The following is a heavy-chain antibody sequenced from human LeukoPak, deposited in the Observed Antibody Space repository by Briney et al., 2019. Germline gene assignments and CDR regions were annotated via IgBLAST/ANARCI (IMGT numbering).Heavy chain of an antibody. Sequence: ASVKVSCKASGYTFTGYYMHWVRQAPGQGLEWMGWINPNSGGTNYAQKFQGRVTMTRDTSISTAYMELSRLRSDDTAVYYCARGTAYYDSSGYYYEYAFDIWGQGTMVTVSS. CDR1: GYTFTGYY. D-gene: IGHD3-22*01. CDR3: ARGTAYYDSSGYYYEYAFDI. CDR2: INPNSGGT. J-gene: IGHJ3*02. V-gene: IGHV1-2*02.